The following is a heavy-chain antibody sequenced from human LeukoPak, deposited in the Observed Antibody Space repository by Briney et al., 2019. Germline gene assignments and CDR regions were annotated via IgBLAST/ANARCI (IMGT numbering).Heavy chain of an antibody. CDR1: GGSFSGYY. Sequence: SETLSLTCAVYGGSFSGYYWSWIRQPPGKGLEWIGEINHSGSTNYNPSLKSRVTISVDTSKNQFSLKLSSVTAADTAVYYRARGSVVVPAPRFDPWGQGTLVTVSS. V-gene: IGHV4-34*01. CDR2: INHSGST. CDR3: ARGSVVVPAPRFDP. D-gene: IGHD2-2*01. J-gene: IGHJ5*02.